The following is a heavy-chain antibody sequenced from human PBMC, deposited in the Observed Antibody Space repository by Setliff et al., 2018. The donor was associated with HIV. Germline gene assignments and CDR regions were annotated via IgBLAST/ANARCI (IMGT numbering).Heavy chain of an antibody. V-gene: IGHV3-7*03. CDR2: IKEDGSEK. D-gene: IGHD1-20*01. J-gene: IGHJ3*02. CDR3: ARDRTYMAFDI. CDR1: GFTFRNFC. Sequence: GGSLRLSCTASGFTFRNFCMSWVRQAPGKGLEWVANIKEDGSEKYYVDSVKGRFTISRDNAKKSLFLQMNSLRAEDTAVYYRARDRTYMAFDIWGQGTMVTVPS.